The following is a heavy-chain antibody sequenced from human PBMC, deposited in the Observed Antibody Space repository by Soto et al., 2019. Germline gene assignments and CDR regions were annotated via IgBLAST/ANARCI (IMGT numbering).Heavy chain of an antibody. Sequence: GESLKISCMTSGYSFTSYWIGWVRQMPGKGMEWMGNIYPYDSDTRYSPSFQGQVTISADTSITTAYLQWSGLRASDTAMYFCARHLVGSTRGNFDYWGQGTLVTVSS. CDR3: ARHLVGSTRGNFDY. D-gene: IGHD2-2*01. V-gene: IGHV5-51*01. CDR2: IYPYDSDT. J-gene: IGHJ4*01. CDR1: GYSFTSYW.